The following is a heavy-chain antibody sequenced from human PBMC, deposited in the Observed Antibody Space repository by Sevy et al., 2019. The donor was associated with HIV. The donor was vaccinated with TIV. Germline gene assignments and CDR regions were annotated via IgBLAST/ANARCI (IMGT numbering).Heavy chain of an antibody. CDR3: AKDGHDYGDFYFNY. J-gene: IGHJ4*02. CDR1: GFTFSSYA. V-gene: IGHV3-23*01. Sequence: GVSLRLSCAASGFTFSSYAMSWVRQAPGKGLEWVSCIIGSGGRTYYAESVKGRFTISRDNAKNTLYLQMNNLRAEDTAVYYCAKDGHDYGDFYFNYWGQGTLVTVSS. CDR2: IIGSGGRT. D-gene: IGHD4-17*01.